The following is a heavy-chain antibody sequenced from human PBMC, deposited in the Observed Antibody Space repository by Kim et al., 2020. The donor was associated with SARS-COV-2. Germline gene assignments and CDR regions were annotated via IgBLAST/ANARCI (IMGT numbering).Heavy chain of an antibody. J-gene: IGHJ2*01. D-gene: IGHD1-1*01. V-gene: IGHV3-33*01. CDR3: ARGYNPDWFFDL. CDR1: GFTLSSYG. CDR2: IWYDGSNK. Sequence: GGSLRLSCAASGFTLSSYGMYWVRQAPGKGLEWVAVIWYDGSNKYYADSVKGRFTISRDNSKNTLYLQMNSLRAEDTAVYYCARGYNPDWFFDLWGRGTLVSVSS.